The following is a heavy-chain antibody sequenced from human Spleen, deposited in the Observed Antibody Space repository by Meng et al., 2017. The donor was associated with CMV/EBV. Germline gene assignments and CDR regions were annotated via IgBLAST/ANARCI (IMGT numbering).Heavy chain of an antibody. CDR1: GFTFDDFA. Sequence: GGSLRLSCTASGFTFDDFAMHWVRQTPGEGLEWVSGISGNTGFIGYADSVKGRFTISRDNAKNALFLQMDSLRVEDTAVYYCARVDYDVRSYYFDLWGLGTRVTVSS. CDR2: ISGNTGFI. V-gene: IGHV3-9*01. J-gene: IGHJ4*02. D-gene: IGHD4-17*01. CDR3: ARVDYDVRSYYFDL.